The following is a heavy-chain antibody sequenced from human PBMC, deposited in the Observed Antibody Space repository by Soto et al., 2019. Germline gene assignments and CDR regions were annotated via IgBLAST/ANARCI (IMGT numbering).Heavy chain of an antibody. V-gene: IGHV3-21*01. J-gene: IGHJ4*02. Sequence: EVQLVESGGGLVKPGGSLRLSCAASGFTFSSYSMNWVHQAPGKGLEWVSSISSSSSYIYYADSVKGRFTISRDNAKNSLYLQMNSLRAEDTAVYYCARSSIAGTVDYWGQGTLVTVSS. CDR3: ARSSIAGTVDY. CDR1: GFTFSSYS. D-gene: IGHD6-6*01. CDR2: ISSSSSYI.